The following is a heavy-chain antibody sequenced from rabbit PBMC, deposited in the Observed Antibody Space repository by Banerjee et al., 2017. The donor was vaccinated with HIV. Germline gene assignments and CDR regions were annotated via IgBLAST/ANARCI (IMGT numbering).Heavy chain of an antibody. D-gene: IGHD6-1*01. V-gene: IGHV1S45*01. CDR3: ARDRAYGNINSYLGL. Sequence: QQQLEESGGGLVKPGGTLTLTCKASGIDFSGHCYICWVRQAPGKGLEWIACIYPDNGSTYYASWVNGRFTISKTSSTTVTLQMTSLTAADTATYFCARDRAYGNINSYLGLWGQGTLVTVS. J-gene: IGHJ6*01. CDR1: GIDFSGHCY. CDR2: IYPDNGST.